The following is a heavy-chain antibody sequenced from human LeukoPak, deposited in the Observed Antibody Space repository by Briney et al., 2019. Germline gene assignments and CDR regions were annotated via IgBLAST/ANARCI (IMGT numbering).Heavy chain of an antibody. CDR2: IYSGGST. CDR1: GFTVSSNY. Sequence: GGSLRLSCAASGFTVSSNYMSWVRQAPGKGLEWVSVIYSGGSTYYADSVKGRFTISRDNSKSTLYLQMNSLRAEDTAVYYCSGGVTFGGVIVPFDYWGQGTLVTVSS. D-gene: IGHD3-16*02. V-gene: IGHV3-66*01. J-gene: IGHJ4*02. CDR3: SGGVTFGGVIVPFDY.